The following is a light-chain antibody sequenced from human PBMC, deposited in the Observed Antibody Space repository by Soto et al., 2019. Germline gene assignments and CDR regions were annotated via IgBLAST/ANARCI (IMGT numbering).Light chain of an antibody. CDR3: SSYAGSNNWV. CDR1: SSDVGGYNY. CDR2: EVS. Sequence: HSALTQPPSASGSPGQSVTISCTGTSSDVGGYNYVSWYQQHPDKAPKLMIYEVSKRPSGVPDRFSGSKSGNTASLTVSGLQAEDDAHYYCSSYAGSNNWVFGGGTKLTVL. V-gene: IGLV2-8*01. J-gene: IGLJ2*01.